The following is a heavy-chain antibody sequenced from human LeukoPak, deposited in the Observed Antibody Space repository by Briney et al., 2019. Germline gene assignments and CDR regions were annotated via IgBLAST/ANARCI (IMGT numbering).Heavy chain of an antibody. D-gene: IGHD3-10*02. V-gene: IGHV3-30-3*01. CDR1: GFTFSSYA. J-gene: IGHJ4*02. CDR2: ISYDGSNK. CDR3: ARSRFGKYYFDY. Sequence: GGSLRLSCAASGFTFSSYAMHWVRQAPGKGLEWVAVISYDGSNKYYADSVKGRFTISRDNSKNTLYLQMNSLRAEDTAVYYCARSRFGKYYFDYWGQGTLVTVSS.